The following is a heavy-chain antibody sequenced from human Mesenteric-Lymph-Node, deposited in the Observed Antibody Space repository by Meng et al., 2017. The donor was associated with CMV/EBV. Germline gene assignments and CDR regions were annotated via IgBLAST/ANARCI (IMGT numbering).Heavy chain of an antibody. CDR1: GFTFSSYS. V-gene: IGHV3-23*03. CDR3: AKAREGGGVYFDY. D-gene: IGHD3-16*01. Sequence: GESLKISCAASGFTFSSYSMNWVRQAPGKGLEWVSLIYSGGSITYYAASVKGRFTISRDDSKNTLYLQMDSLRAEDTAQYYCAKAREGGGVYFDYWGQGTLVTVSS. J-gene: IGHJ4*02. CDR2: IYSGGSIT.